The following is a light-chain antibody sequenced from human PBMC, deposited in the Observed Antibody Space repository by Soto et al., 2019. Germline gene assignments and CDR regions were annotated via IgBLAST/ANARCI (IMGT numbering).Light chain of an antibody. CDR3: RQYGSSPLT. CDR2: GVS. J-gene: IGKJ4*01. Sequence: EIVLTQSPGILTLSPGERATLSCRASQSVSSSNLAWYQQKPGQAPRLLIYGVSSRTTGIPDRFSSSGSGTDFTLTISRLEPEDFAVYYCRQYGSSPLTFGGGTKVDIK. V-gene: IGKV3-20*01. CDR1: QSVSSSN.